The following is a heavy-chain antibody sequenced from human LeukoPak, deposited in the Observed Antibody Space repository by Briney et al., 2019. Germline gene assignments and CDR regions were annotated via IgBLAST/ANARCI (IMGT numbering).Heavy chain of an antibody. CDR1: GFTFSDYY. CDR3: ARDYCSSTSCYVDAFDI. V-gene: IGHV3-11*01. D-gene: IGHD2-2*01. Sequence: GGSLRLSSAASGFTFSDYYMSWIRQAPGKGLEWVSYISSSGSTIYYADSVKGRFTISRDNAKNSLYLQMNSLRAEDTAVYYCARDYCSSTSCYVDAFDIWGQGTMVTVSS. CDR2: ISSSGSTI. J-gene: IGHJ3*02.